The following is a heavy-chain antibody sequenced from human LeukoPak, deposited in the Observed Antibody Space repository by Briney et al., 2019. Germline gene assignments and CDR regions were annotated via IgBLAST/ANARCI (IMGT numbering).Heavy chain of an antibody. CDR1: GGSFSGYY. D-gene: IGHD3-22*01. J-gene: IGHJ6*03. CDR3: ARGQDYYDSSGYYYYYYMDV. V-gene: IGHV4-34*01. Sequence: SETLSLTCAVYGGSFSGYYWSWIRQPPGKGLEWIGEINHSGSTNYNPSLKSRVTISVDTSKNQFSLKLSSVTAADTAVYYCARGQDYYDSSGYYYYYYMDVWGKGTTVTVSS. CDR2: INHSGST.